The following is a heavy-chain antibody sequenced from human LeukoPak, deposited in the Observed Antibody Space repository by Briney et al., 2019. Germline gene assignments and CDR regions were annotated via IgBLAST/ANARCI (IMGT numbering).Heavy chain of an antibody. CDR2: IYYSGST. V-gene: IGHV4-59*01. CDR3: ARALRYFDWLSSNYYYYYMDV. CDR1: GGSISSYY. D-gene: IGHD3-9*01. Sequence: SETLSLTCTVSGGSISSYYWSWIRQPPGKGLEWIGFIYYSGSTNYKPSLKSRVTISVDTSKNQFSLKLSSVTAADTAVYYCARALRYFDWLSSNYYYYYMDVWGKGTTVTISS. J-gene: IGHJ6*03.